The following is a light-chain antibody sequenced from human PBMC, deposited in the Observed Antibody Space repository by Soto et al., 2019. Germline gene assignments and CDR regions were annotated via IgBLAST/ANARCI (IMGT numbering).Light chain of an antibody. CDR2: GAS. CDR1: ESIRTF. CDR3: PQRSNWPPYT. J-gene: IGKJ2*01. Sequence: EIVLTQSPATLSLSPGERATLSCRASESIRTFLAWYQQKPGQAPRLLIYGASNRATGIPARFSGSGSGADFSLTISSLEPEDFAFYYCPQRSNWPPYTFGQGTKLEIK. V-gene: IGKV3-11*01.